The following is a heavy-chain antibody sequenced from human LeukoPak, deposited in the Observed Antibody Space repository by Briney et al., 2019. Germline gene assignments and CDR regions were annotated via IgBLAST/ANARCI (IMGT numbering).Heavy chain of an antibody. CDR2: FDPKDGET. CDR1: GYTLTELS. V-gene: IGHV1-24*01. CDR3: ATVKIYDSRPGAFDI. D-gene: IGHD3-22*01. J-gene: IGHJ3*02. Sequence: GASVKVSCKVSGYTLTELSMHWVRQAPGKELEWVGGFDPKDGETIYAQKFQGRDTMTEDTSTDTAYMELSSLRSEDTAVYYCATVKIYDSRPGAFDIWGQGTMVPVSS.